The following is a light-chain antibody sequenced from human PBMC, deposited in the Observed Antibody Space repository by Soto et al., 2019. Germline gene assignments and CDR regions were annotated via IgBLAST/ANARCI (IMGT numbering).Light chain of an antibody. CDR2: EGS. V-gene: IGLV2-23*01. J-gene: IGLJ3*02. CDR3: CSYAGSSTWV. CDR1: SSDVGSYNL. Sequence: QSALTQPASVSGSPGQSINISCNGTSSDVGSYNLVSWYQQHPGKAPKLMIYEGSKRPSGVSNRFSGSKSGNTASLTISGHQAEDEADYYCCSYAGSSTWVFGGGAKLTVL.